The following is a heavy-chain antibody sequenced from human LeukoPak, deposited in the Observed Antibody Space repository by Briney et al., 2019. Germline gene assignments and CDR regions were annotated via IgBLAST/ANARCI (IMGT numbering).Heavy chain of an antibody. D-gene: IGHD6-19*01. V-gene: IGHV3-64*01. CDR3: ARAPPLERIGWYGEDEF. Sequence: GGSLRLSCTASGFTFSGYAMHWVRQAPGKGPEYIAAISGNGDKTHYGSSVQGRFTVSRDNSKNTLYLPMGSLRTGDMAVYYCARAPPLERIGWYGEDEFRGQGTLVTVSS. J-gene: IGHJ1*01. CDR1: GFTFSGYA. CDR2: ISGNGDKT.